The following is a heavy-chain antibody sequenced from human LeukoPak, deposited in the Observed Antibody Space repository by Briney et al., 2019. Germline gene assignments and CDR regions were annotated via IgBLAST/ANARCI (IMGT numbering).Heavy chain of an antibody. V-gene: IGHV1-18*01. CDR2: ISAYNGNT. Sequence: ASVKVSCKASGYTFTNYDFSWVRQAPGQGLQWMGWISAYNGNTNYAQELQGRVTMTTDTSTSTAYMELRSLRSDDTAVYYCARDSSYYDFWSGYLVYWGQGTLVTVSS. CDR3: ARDSSYYDFWSGYLVY. CDR1: GYTFTNYD. D-gene: IGHD3-3*01. J-gene: IGHJ4*02.